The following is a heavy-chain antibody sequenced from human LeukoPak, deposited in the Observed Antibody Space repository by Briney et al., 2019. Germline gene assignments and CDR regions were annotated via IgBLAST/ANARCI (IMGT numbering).Heavy chain of an antibody. D-gene: IGHD2-21*02. V-gene: IGHV4-34*01. Sequence: SETLSLTCAVYGGSFSGYYWSWIRQPPGKGLEWSGEINHSGSTNYNPSLKSRVTISVDTSKNQFSLKLSSVTAADTAVYYCARGRPYCGGDCYPPPTFDYWGQGTLVTVSS. J-gene: IGHJ4*02. CDR1: GGSFSGYY. CDR2: INHSGST. CDR3: ARGRPYCGGDCYPPPTFDY.